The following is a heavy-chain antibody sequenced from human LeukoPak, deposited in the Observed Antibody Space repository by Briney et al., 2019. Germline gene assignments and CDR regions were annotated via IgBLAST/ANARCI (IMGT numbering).Heavy chain of an antibody. CDR2: ISGSGGST. V-gene: IGHV3-23*01. CDR1: GFSFSSYT. Sequence: PGGSLRLSCAASGFSFSSYTMSWVRQAPGKGLEWVSAISGSGGSTYYADSVKGRFTISRDNSKNTLYLQMNSLRAEDTAVYYGAKRGLMEVPAAMGLDYRGQATLPSVCS. CDR3: AKRGLMEVPAAMGLDY. D-gene: IGHD2-2*01. J-gene: IGHJ4*02.